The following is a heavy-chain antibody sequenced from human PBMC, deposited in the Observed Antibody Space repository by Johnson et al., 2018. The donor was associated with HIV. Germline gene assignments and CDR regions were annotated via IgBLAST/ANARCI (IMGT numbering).Heavy chain of an antibody. CDR2: IGTAGDT. CDR1: GFTFSSYD. D-gene: IGHD5-18*01. Sequence: VHLVESGGGLVQPGGSLRLSCAASGFTFSSYDMHWVRQATGKGLEWVSAIGTAGDTYYPGSVKGRFTISRENAKNSLYLQMNSLRAGDTAVYYCARGAMGNAFYIWGQGTMVTVSS. CDR3: ARGAMGNAFYI. J-gene: IGHJ3*02. V-gene: IGHV3-13*01.